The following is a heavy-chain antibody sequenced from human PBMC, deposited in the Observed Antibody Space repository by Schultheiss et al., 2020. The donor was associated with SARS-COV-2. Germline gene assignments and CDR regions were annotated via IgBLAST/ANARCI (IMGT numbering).Heavy chain of an antibody. CDR3: ARVSTRKEFDY. CDR1: GGSFSGYY. D-gene: IGHD2-2*01. CDR2: INHSGST. J-gene: IGHJ4*02. Sequence: SETLSLTCAVYGGSFSGYYWSWIRQPPGKGLEWIGEINHSGSTNYNPSLKSRVTISVDTSKNQFSLKLSSVTAADTAVYYCARVSTRKEFDYWGQGTLVTVSS. V-gene: IGHV4-34*01.